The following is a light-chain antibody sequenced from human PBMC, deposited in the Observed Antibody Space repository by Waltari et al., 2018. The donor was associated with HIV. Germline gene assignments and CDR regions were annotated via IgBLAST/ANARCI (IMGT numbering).Light chain of an antibody. CDR2: RNT. Sequence: QSVLTQPPSASGTPGQGVTISCSGSNSNIGNNNVYWYQQLPGTAPKLLIYRNTQRPSGVSDRFSGSRSDTSASLAISGLQSEDEADYYCATWDDTLNALVFGGGTRLTVL. CDR3: ATWDDTLNALV. J-gene: IGLJ2*01. CDR1: NSNIGNNN. V-gene: IGLV1-44*01.